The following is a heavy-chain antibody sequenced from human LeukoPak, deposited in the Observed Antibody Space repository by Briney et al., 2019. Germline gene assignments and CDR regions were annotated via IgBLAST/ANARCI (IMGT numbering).Heavy chain of an antibody. Sequence: GGSLRLSCAASGFTFSSYAMSWVRQAPGKGLEWVSAIASGGGTTYYADSVKGRFTISRDNSKNALYLQMNSLRAEDTAVYYCAKSGKARIAVAGADYWGQGTPVTVSS. CDR3: AKSGKARIAVAGADY. J-gene: IGHJ4*02. CDR2: IASGGGTT. CDR1: GFTFSSYA. D-gene: IGHD6-19*01. V-gene: IGHV3-23*01.